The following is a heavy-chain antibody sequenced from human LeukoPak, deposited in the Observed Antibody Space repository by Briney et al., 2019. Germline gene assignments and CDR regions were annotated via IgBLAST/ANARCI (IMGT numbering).Heavy chain of an antibody. Sequence: PGGSLRLSCAASGFNFSSYEMNWVRKAPGKGLEWVSYISSSGTTIYYADSVKGRFTISRDNAKNSLYLQMNSLRAEDTAVYYCARVSSPDYWGQGTLVTVSS. CDR2: ISSSGTTI. J-gene: IGHJ4*02. CDR3: ARVSSPDY. V-gene: IGHV3-48*03. D-gene: IGHD2-2*01. CDR1: GFNFSSYE.